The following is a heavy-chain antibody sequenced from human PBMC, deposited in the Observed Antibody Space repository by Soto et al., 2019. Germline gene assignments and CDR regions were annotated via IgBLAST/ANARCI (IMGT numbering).Heavy chain of an antibody. V-gene: IGHV4-59*01. CDR1: GGSISSYY. D-gene: IGHD3-3*01. Sequence: SETLSLTCTVSGGSISSYYWSLIRQPPGKGLEWIGYIYYSGSTNYNPSLKSRVTISVDTSKNQFSLKLSSVTAADTAVYYCARNSLSIFGVVIADFDYWGQGTLVTVSS. J-gene: IGHJ4*02. CDR3: ARNSLSIFGVVIADFDY. CDR2: IYYSGST.